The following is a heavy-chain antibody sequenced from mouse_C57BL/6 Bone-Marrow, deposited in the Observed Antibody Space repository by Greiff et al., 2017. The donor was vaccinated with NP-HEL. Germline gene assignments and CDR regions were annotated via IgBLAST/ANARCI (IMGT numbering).Heavy chain of an antibody. CDR2: IYPGNSDT. V-gene: IGHV1-5*01. D-gene: IGHD1-1*01. CDR1: GYTFTSYW. J-gene: IGHJ1*03. Sequence: VQLQQSGTVLARPGASVKMSCKTSGYTFTSYWMHWVKQRPGQGLEWIGAIYPGNSDTSYNQKFKGKAKLTAVTSASTAYMELSSLTNEDAAVYYCTGPIYYYGSSYGFWYFEVWGTGTTVTVSS. CDR3: TGPIYYYGSSYGFWYFEV.